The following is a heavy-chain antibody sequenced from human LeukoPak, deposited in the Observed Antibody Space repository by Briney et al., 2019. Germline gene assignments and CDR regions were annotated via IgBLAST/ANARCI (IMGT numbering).Heavy chain of an antibody. D-gene: IGHD2-15*01. J-gene: IGHJ6*02. CDR2: ISWNSGSV. Sequence: GGSLRLSCAASGFTFSSYAMSWVRQAPGKGLEWVSGISWNSGSVGYADSVKGRFTISRDNAKNSLYLQMNSLRAEDTALYYCAKDLRGYCSGGSCSYGMDVWGQGTTVTVSS. CDR1: GFTFSSYA. V-gene: IGHV3-9*01. CDR3: AKDLRGYCSGGSCSYGMDV.